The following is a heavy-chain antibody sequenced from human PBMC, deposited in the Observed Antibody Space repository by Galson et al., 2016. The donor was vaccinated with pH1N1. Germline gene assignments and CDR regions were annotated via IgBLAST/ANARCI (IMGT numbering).Heavy chain of an antibody. Sequence: SLRLSCAASGFTFNTWHMDWVRQAPGEGLEWISFITYTSGTTYYADSERGRFIVSRDNAKNSLYLQMNSLRAEDTAIYYCARPGNYDGDRRGAFDLWGQGTMVTVSP. J-gene: IGHJ3*01. V-gene: IGHV3-48*03. CDR3: ARPGNYDGDRRGAFDL. CDR2: ITYTSGTT. D-gene: IGHD4-23*01. CDR1: GFTFNTWH.